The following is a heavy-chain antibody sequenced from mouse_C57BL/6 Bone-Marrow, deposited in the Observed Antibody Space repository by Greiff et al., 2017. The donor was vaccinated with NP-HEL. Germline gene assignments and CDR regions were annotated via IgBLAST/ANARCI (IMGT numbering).Heavy chain of an antibody. J-gene: IGHJ1*03. Sequence: QVQLQQSGTELVKPGASVKLSCKASGYTFTSYWMHWVKQRPGQGLEWIGNINPSNGGTNYNEKFKSKATLTVDKSSSTAYMQLSSLTSEDSAVYYCARLASYYYGPYFDVWGTGTTVTVSS. CDR1: GYTFTSYW. CDR3: ARLASYYYGPYFDV. V-gene: IGHV1-53*01. CDR2: INPSNGGT. D-gene: IGHD1-1*01.